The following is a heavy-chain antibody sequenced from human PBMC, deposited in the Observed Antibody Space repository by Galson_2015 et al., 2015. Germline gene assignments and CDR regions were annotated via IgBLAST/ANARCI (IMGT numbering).Heavy chain of an antibody. CDR1: GFTVSSNY. D-gene: IGHD6-6*01. V-gene: IGHV3-53*01. CDR2: IYSGGST. J-gene: IGHJ4*02. Sequence: SLRLSCAASGFTVSSNYMSWVRQAPGKGLEWVSVIYSGGSTYYADSVKGRFTISRDNSKNTLYLQMNSLRAEDTAVYYCARTYSSSSHFDYWGQGTLVTVSS. CDR3: ARTYSSSSHFDY.